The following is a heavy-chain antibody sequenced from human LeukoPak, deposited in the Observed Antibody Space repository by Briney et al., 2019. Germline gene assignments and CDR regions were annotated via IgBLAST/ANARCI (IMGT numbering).Heavy chain of an antibody. Sequence: ASVKVSRKASGYTFTSYYMHWVRQAPGQGLEWMGMINPSGGSTSYAQKFQGRVTMTRDTSTSTVYMELSSLRSEDTAVYYCARDGEPLAGTYYFDYWGQGTLVTVSS. J-gene: IGHJ4*02. CDR3: ARDGEPLAGTYYFDY. D-gene: IGHD1-1*01. V-gene: IGHV1-46*01. CDR2: INPSGGST. CDR1: GYTFTSYY.